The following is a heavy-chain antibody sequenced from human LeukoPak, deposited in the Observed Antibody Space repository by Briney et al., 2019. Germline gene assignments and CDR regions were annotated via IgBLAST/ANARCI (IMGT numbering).Heavy chain of an antibody. J-gene: IGHJ6*03. V-gene: IGHV4-59*08. Sequence: SETLSLTCSVSGGSMSSYYWSWIRQSPGKGLEWIGYMYYSGSTNYNPSLKSRVTISVDTSKKQFSLKLSSVTAADTAVYYCARQVWFYGSGRYYYYYMDVWGKGTTVTISS. CDR1: GGSMSSYY. CDR3: ARQVWFYGSGRYYYYYMDV. D-gene: IGHD3-10*01. CDR2: MYYSGST.